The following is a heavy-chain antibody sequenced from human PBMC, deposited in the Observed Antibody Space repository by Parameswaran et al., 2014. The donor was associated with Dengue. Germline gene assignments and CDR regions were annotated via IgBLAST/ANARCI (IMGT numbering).Heavy chain of an antibody. CDR2: IYYSGST. D-gene: IGHD3-22*01. J-gene: IGHJ6*02. V-gene: IGHV4-59*12. CDR3: ARGNYYDSSGYPTPVLGYDMDV. Sequence: WIRQPPGKGLEWIGYIYYSGSTNYNPSLKSRVTISVDTSKNQFSLKLSSVTAADTAVYYCARGNYYDSSGYPTPVLGYDMDVWGQGTTVTVSS.